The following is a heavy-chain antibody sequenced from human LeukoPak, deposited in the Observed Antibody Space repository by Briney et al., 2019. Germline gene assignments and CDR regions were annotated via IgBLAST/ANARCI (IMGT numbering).Heavy chain of an antibody. CDR3: ANTIWGSYRYHDY. CDR1: GFTFSNYA. J-gene: IGHJ4*02. Sequence: GGSLRLSCAASGFTFSNYAMSWVRQAPGKGLEWVSAISGSGGSTYYADSVKGRLTISRDNSKNTLYLQMNSLRVEDTAVYYCANTIWGSYRYHDYWGQGTLVTVSS. D-gene: IGHD3-16*02. V-gene: IGHV3-23*01. CDR2: ISGSGGST.